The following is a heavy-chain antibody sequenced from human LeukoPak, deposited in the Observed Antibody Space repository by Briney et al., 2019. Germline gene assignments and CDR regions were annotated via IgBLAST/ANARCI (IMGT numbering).Heavy chain of an antibody. J-gene: IGHJ6*04. Sequence: ASVKVSCKAFGYTFTSYAMHWVRQAPGQRLEWMGWINAGNGNTKYSQKFQGRVTITRDTSASTAYMELSSLRSEDTAVYYCARDRSLGYSGYGVPSYYYYGMDVWGKGTTVTVSS. V-gene: IGHV1-3*01. CDR2: INAGNGNT. D-gene: IGHD5-12*01. CDR1: GYTFTSYA. CDR3: ARDRSLGYSGYGVPSYYYYGMDV.